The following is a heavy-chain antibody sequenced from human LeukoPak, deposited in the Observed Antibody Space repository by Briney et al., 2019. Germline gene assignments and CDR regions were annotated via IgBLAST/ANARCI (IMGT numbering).Heavy chain of an antibody. V-gene: IGHV4-34*01. CDR3: ARETSQKGAHNMYV. Sequence: SETLSLTCAVYGGSFSGYYWSWIRQPPGKGLEWIGEINHSGSTNYNPSLKSRVTISVDTSKNQFSLKLSSVTAADTAVYYCARETSQKGAHNMYVWGKGTTVTISS. CDR2: INHSGST. D-gene: IGHD3-16*01. J-gene: IGHJ6*03. CDR1: GGSFSGYY.